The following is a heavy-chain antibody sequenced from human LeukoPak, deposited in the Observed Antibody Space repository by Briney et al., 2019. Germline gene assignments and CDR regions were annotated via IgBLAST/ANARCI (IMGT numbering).Heavy chain of an antibody. CDR3: AKDLGSGRGYYYYMDV. CDR2: IRYDGSNK. Sequence: HPGGSLRLSCEASGFTFSAYWMSWVRQAPGKGLEWVAFIRYDGSNKYYADSVKGRFTISRDNSKNTLYLQMNSLRAEDTAVYYCAKDLGSGRGYYYYMDVWGKGTTVTISS. CDR1: GFTFSAYW. J-gene: IGHJ6*03. D-gene: IGHD3-10*01. V-gene: IGHV3-30*02.